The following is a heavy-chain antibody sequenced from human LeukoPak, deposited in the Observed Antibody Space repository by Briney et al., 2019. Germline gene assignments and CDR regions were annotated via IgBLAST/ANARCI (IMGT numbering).Heavy chain of an antibody. D-gene: IGHD6-19*01. V-gene: IGHV4-59*04. CDR1: GGPISSYY. CDR3: LTGYSSGWYDLDAFDI. Sequence: PSDTLSLTCTVSGGPISSYYWSWIRQPPGKGLEWLGYIYYSGSTYYNPSLKSRVTISVDPSKNQFSLELNSVTAADTAVYYCLTGYSSGWYDLDAFDILGQGTMVTVSS. CDR2: IYYSGST. J-gene: IGHJ3*02.